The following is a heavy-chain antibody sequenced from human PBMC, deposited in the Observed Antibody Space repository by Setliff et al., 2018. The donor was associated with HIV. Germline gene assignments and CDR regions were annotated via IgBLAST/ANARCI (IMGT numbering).Heavy chain of an antibody. CDR3: ARDMFEIWERSLAKGDEFDP. D-gene: IGHD3-10*02. J-gene: IGHJ5*02. Sequence: ASVKVSCKSSGYTFIGHYIHWVRQAPGQGLEWMGWINPNSGDTKYAQKFQDRVSLTRDTSLSTAYMELSSLTSDDTAIHYCARDMFEIWERSLAKGDEFDPWGQGSLVTVSS. V-gene: IGHV1-2*02. CDR2: INPNSGDT. CDR1: GYTFIGHY.